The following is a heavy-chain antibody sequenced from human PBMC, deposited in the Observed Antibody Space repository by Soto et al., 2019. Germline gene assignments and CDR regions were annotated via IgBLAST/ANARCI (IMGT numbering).Heavy chain of an antibody. V-gene: IGHV3-11*04. CDR2: SSSSGGST. CDR1: GFSVGDNY. CDR3: ARSSGRRHVFTFDYGLDV. D-gene: IGHD3-16*01. Sequence: QVQLVESGGGLVEPGGSLRLSCAASGFSVGDNYMTWIRQAPGKGLEWLSYSSSSGGSTNYADSVKGLFTLSRDNAKNSLYLQMDSLRAEDTAVYFCARSSGRRHVFTFDYGLDVWGQGTTVTVSS. J-gene: IGHJ6*02.